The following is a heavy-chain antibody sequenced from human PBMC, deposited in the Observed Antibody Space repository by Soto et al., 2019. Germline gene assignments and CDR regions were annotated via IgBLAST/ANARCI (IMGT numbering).Heavy chain of an antibody. V-gene: IGHV1-2*04. CDR2: INPNSGGT. CDR3: ARGATIFYYYYMDV. D-gene: IGHD3-3*01. Sequence: ASVKVSCKASGYTFTGYYMHWVRQALGQGLEWMGWINPNSGGTNYAQKFQGWVTMTRDTSISTAYMELSRLRSDDTAVYYCARGATIFYYYYMDVWGKGTTVTVSS. CDR1: GYTFTGYY. J-gene: IGHJ6*03.